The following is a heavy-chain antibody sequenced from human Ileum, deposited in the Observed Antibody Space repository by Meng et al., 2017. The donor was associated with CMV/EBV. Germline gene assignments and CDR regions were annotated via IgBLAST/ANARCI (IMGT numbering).Heavy chain of an antibody. CDR3: AKSQTHYGSGSYSDY. CDR1: GFTFSNYW. D-gene: IGHD3-10*01. Sequence: GGSLRLSCAASGFTFSNYWMSWVRQAPGKGLEWVSGISGSGGSTYHADSVKGRFTISRDNSKNTLYLQMNSLRAEDTAVYSCAKSQTHYGSGSYSDYWGQGTLVTVSS. V-gene: IGHV3-23*01. J-gene: IGHJ4*02. CDR2: ISGSGGST.